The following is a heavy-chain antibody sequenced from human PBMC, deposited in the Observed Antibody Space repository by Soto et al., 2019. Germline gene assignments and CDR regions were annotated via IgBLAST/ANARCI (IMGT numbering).Heavy chain of an antibody. Sequence: EVPLVESGGGLVQRVGSLRLSCAASGFTFSSYWMHWVRQAPGKGLVWVSRINSDGSSTSYADSVKGRFTISRDNAKKTLYLQMNSLRAEDTAVYYCARVVTQYSGSYRTIDYWGQGTLVTVAA. J-gene: IGHJ4*02. CDR3: ARVVTQYSGSYRTIDY. CDR1: GFTFSSYW. D-gene: IGHD1-26*01. V-gene: IGHV3-74*01. CDR2: INSDGSST.